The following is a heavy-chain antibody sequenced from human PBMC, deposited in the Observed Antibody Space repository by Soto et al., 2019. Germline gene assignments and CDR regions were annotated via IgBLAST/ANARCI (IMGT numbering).Heavy chain of an antibody. CDR3: ARVFGVGAYDSGRPFDY. J-gene: IGHJ4*02. CDR2: TRHKPHNYIT. V-gene: IGHV3-72*01. D-gene: IGHD3-10*01. Sequence: EVQLVESGGGLVQPGGSLRLSCAVSGFIFSDHYLDWVRQAPGKGLEWVGRTRHKPHNYITEYAASVRGRFTISRDDSKNSVYLQMNSLKTEDTAVYYCARVFGVGAYDSGRPFDYWGQGTLVTVSS. CDR1: GFIFSDHY.